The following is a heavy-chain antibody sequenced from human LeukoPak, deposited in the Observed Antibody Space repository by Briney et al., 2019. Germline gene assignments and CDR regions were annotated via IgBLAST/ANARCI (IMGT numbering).Heavy chain of an antibody. D-gene: IGHD6-19*01. CDR3: ANLYSSGWYDGGPRPFDQ. J-gene: IGHJ4*02. CDR1: GFTFSSYA. Sequence: PGGSLRLSCAASGFTFSSYAMSWVRQAPGRGLEWVSVISGNGDRTHYAGSVKGRFTMSRDNSKNTLYLQMNNLRAEDTAVYHCANLYSSGWYDGGPRPFDQWGQGTLVTVSS. V-gene: IGHV3-23*01. CDR2: ISGNGDRT.